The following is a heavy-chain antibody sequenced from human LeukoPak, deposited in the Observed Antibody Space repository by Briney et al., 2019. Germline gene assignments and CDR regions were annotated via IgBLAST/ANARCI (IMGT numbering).Heavy chain of an antibody. D-gene: IGHD6-6*01. CDR3: ASPDSTSIAEYYFDY. CDR2: IIPIFGTA. J-gene: IGHJ4*02. CDR1: GGTFSSYA. V-gene: IGHV1-69*13. Sequence: ASVKVSCKASGGTFSSYAISWVRQAPGQGLEWVGGIIPIFGTANYAQKFQGRVTITADESTSTAYMELSSLRSEDTAVYYCASPDSTSIAEYYFDYWGQGTLVTVSS.